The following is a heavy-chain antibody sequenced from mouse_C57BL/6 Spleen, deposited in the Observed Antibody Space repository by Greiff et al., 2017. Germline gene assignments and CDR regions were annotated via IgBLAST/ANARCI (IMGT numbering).Heavy chain of an antibody. CDR1: GFTFSSYA. V-gene: IGHV5-4*03. CDR3: ARGERLGHYFDY. CDR2: ISDGGSYT. D-gene: IGHD4-1*01. Sequence: EVKLQESGGGLVKPGGSLKLSCAASGFTFSSYAMSWVRQTPEKRLEWVATISDGGSYTYYPDNVKGRFTISRDNAKNNLYLQMSHLKSEDTAMYYCARGERLGHYFDYWGQGTTLTVSS. J-gene: IGHJ2*01.